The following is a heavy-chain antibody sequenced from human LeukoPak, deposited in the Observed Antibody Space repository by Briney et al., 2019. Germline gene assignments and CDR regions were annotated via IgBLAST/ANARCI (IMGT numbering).Heavy chain of an antibody. D-gene: IGHD3-22*01. Sequence: GGSLRLSCAASGFTVRSNYMSWVRQAPGKGLEWGSVIYSGGSTYYADSVKGRFTISRDNSKNTLYLQMNSLRAEDTAVYYCARQTYYYDSSADDWGQGTLVTVSS. CDR2: IYSGGST. J-gene: IGHJ4*02. V-gene: IGHV3-53*01. CDR1: GFTVRSNY. CDR3: ARQTYYYDSSADD.